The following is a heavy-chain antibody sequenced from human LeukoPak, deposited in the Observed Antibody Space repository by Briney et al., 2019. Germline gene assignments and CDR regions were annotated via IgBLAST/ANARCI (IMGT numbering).Heavy chain of an antibody. V-gene: IGHV3-30*18. CDR1: GFTFSSYG. CDR2: ISYDGSNK. D-gene: IGHD3-10*01. J-gene: IGHJ4*02. Sequence: PGGSLRLSCAASGFTFSSYGMHWVRQAPGKGLEWVAVISYDGSNKYYADSVKGRFTISRDNSKNTLYLQMNSLRAEDTAVYYCAKDLYYYGSGSRSDYWGQGTLVTVSS. CDR3: AKDLYYYGSGSRSDY.